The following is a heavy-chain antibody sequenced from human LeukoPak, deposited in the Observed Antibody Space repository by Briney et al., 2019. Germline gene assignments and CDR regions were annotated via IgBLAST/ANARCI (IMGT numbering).Heavy chain of an antibody. V-gene: IGHV3-23*01. D-gene: IGHD2-21*01. CDR2: LSGSGGST. CDR3: AKDAGSISPSFFDY. Sequence: GGSLRLSCTASGFTFRNFAMSRVRQAPGKGPEWVSGLSGSGGSTYYADSVKGRFTISRDNSKNTLYLQMNSLRAEDTAVYYCAKDAGSISPSFFDYWAQGTLVTVSS. CDR1: GFTFRNFA. J-gene: IGHJ4*02.